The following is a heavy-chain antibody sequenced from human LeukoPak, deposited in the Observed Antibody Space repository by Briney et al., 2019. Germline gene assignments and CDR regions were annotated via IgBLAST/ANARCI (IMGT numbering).Heavy chain of an antibody. Sequence: SETLSLTCAVYGGSFSGYYWSWIRQPPGKGLEWIGEINHSGSTNYNPSLKSRVTISVDTSKNQFSLKLSSVTAADTAVYYCARHSGGIAAANSIGYWGQGTLVTVSS. CDR1: GGSFSGYY. D-gene: IGHD6-13*01. J-gene: IGHJ4*02. V-gene: IGHV4-34*01. CDR3: ARHSGGIAAANSIGY. CDR2: INHSGST.